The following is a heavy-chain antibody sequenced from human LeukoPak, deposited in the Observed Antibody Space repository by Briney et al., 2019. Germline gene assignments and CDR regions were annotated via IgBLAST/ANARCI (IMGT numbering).Heavy chain of an antibody. Sequence: GGSLRLSCAASGFTFSSYWMSWVRQAPGKGLEWVANIKQDGSEKYHVDSVKGRFTISRDNAKDSLYLQMNSLRAEDTAVYYCARYTDYYGMDVWGQGTTVTVSS. J-gene: IGHJ6*02. V-gene: IGHV3-7*01. CDR1: GFTFSSYW. CDR2: IKQDGSEK. CDR3: ARYTDYYGMDV. D-gene: IGHD2-8*01.